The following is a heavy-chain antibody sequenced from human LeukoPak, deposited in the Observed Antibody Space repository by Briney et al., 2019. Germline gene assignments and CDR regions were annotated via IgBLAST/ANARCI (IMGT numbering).Heavy chain of an antibody. D-gene: IGHD5-12*01. Sequence: KPSETLSLTCTVSGGSISSYYWSWIRQPPGKGLEWIGSIYYSGSTYYNPSLKSRVTISVDTSKNQFSLKLSSVTAADTAVYYCARHIGYRDYWGQGTLVTVSS. CDR2: IYYSGST. CDR1: GGSISSYY. J-gene: IGHJ4*02. V-gene: IGHV4-59*05. CDR3: ARHIGYRDY.